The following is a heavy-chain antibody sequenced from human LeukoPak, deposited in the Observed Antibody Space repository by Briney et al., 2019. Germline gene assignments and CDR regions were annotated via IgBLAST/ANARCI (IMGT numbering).Heavy chain of an antibody. CDR3: ARWWGFDP. J-gene: IGHJ5*02. CDR1: GYSISSGYY. V-gene: IGHV4-38-2*02. CDR2: INDSGST. Sequence: SETLSLTCTVSGYSISSGYYWGWIRQPPGKGLEWIGEINDSGSTNYNPSLKSRVTISVDTSKNQFSLKLSSVTAADTAVYYCARWWGFDPWGQGTLVTVSS. D-gene: IGHD2-15*01.